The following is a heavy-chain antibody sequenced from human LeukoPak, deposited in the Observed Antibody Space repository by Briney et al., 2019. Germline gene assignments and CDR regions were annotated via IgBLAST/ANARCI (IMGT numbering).Heavy chain of an antibody. CDR3: AKRDRVSAFDY. CDR2: ISYDGSNK. V-gene: IGHV3-30*18. Sequence: GRSLRLSCAASGFTFSTYGMHWVRHAPGKGLEWVAVISYDGSNKYYADSVKGRFTISRDNTTNTLYMQMYSLRPQDTAVYYCAKRDRVSAFDYWGLGTLVTVSS. J-gene: IGHJ4*02. CDR1: GFTFSTYG.